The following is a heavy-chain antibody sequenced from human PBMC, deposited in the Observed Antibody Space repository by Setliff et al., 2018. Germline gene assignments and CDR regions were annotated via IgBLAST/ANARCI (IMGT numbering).Heavy chain of an antibody. D-gene: IGHD2-15*01. CDR3: ARGGGGKPFDY. CDR2: IYTSGNT. CDR1: GGSISSGSYY. Sequence: PSETLSLTCTVSGGSISSGSYYWNWIRQPAGKGLEWIGRIYTSGNTNYNPSLKSRVTISVDTSKNQFSLKLSSVTAADTAVYYCARGGGGKPFDYWG. V-gene: IGHV4-61*02. J-gene: IGHJ4*01.